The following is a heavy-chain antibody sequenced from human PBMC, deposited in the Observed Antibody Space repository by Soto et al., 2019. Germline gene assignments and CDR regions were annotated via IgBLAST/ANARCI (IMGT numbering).Heavy chain of an antibody. J-gene: IGHJ6*02. Sequence: QVQLQESGPGLVKPSETLSLTCTVSGGSITNYCCSWFRQPPGKGLEWIGYIQYSGYSAYNLSLKRRVTMSMDTSKTQFSLMLESVTATDTAVYYCARHGFGSLHGLVDVWGPGTTVIVSS. CDR2: IQYSGYS. CDR1: GGSITNYC. D-gene: IGHD3-10*01. CDR3: ARHGFGSLHGLVDV. V-gene: IGHV4-59*08.